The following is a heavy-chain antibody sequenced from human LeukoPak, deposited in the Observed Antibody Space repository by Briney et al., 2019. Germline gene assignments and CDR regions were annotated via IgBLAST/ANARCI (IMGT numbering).Heavy chain of an antibody. CDR1: GGSISSYY. D-gene: IGHD6-19*01. CDR3: AREGQQWGGYYYYYMDV. CDR2: IYYSGIT. J-gene: IGHJ6*03. V-gene: IGHV4-59*01. Sequence: SETLSLTCTVSGGSISSYYWSWIRQPPGKGLEWIGYIYYSGITNYNPPLKSRVTISVDTSKNQFSLKLSSVTAADTAVYYCAREGQQWGGYYYYYMDVWGKGTTVTVSS.